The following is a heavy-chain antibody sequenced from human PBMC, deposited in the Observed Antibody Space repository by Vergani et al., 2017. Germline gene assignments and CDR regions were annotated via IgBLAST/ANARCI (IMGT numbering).Heavy chain of an antibody. D-gene: IGHD3-3*01. CDR2: IYSGGST. CDR3: ARGKYYDFWSGYYGSLDV. CDR1: VFTVSSNY. J-gene: IGHJ6*02. V-gene: IGHV3-53*01. Sequence: EVQLVESGGGLIQPGGSLRLSCAASVFTVSSNYMSLVRQAPGKGLEWVSVIYSGGSTYYADSVKGRFTISRDNSKNTLYLQMNSLRAEDTAVYYCARGKYYDFWSGYYGSLDVWGQGTTVTVSS.